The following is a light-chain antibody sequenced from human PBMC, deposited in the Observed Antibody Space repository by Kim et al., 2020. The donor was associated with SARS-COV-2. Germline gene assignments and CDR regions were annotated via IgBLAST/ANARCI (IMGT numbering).Light chain of an antibody. CDR1: TGTVTNTHY. V-gene: IGLV7-46*01. CDR2: DTS. J-gene: IGLJ3*02. CDR3: LLYYNYVRV. Sequence: QAAVTQEPSLTVSPGGTVTLTCGSSTGTVTNTHYPYWFQQRPGQAPRTLIYDTSDKPSWTPARFSGSLLGGKAALTLSGAQPEDEADYYCLLYYNYVRVFGGGTKVTVL.